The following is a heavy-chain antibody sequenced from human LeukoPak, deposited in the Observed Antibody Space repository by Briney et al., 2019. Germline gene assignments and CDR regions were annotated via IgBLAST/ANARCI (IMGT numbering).Heavy chain of an antibody. V-gene: IGHV3-9*01. CDR1: GFTFYDYG. Sequence: GESLRLSCAASGFTFYDYGMHWVRQAPGKGLEWVSGISWNSGSIKYADSVKGRFTISRDNAKNSLYLQMNSLRAEDTALYYCAKDRRGGYDPYYFDYWGQGTLVTVSS. CDR3: AKDRRGGYDPYYFDY. J-gene: IGHJ4*02. CDR2: ISWNSGSI. D-gene: IGHD5-12*01.